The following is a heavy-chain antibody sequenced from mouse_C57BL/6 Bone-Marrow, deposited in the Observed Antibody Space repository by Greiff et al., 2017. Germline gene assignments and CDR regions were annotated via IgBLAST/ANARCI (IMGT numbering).Heavy chain of an antibody. CDR3: TTGDYSMDY. J-gene: IGHJ4*01. V-gene: IGHV14-4*01. Sequence: VQLQQSGAELVRPGASVKLSCTASGFNIKDDYMHWVKQRPEQGLEWIGWIDPENGDTEYASKFQGKATITADTSSNTAYLQPSSLTSEDTAVYYCTTGDYSMDYWGQGTSVTVSS. CDR2: IDPENGDT. CDR1: GFNIKDDY.